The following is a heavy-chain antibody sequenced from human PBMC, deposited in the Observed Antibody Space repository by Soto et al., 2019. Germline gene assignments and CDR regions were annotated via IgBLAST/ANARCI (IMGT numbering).Heavy chain of an antibody. CDR1: VFTGSSYS. Sequence: GSLRLSCAASVFTGSSYSMNWVRQAPGKGLEWVSSISSTTNYIYYADSMKGRFTVSRDNAKNSVYLDMNSLSAEDTAVYYCARESEDLTSNFDYWGQGTLVTVSS. V-gene: IGHV3-21*01. J-gene: IGHJ4*02. CDR3: ARESEDLTSNFDY. CDR2: ISSTTNYI.